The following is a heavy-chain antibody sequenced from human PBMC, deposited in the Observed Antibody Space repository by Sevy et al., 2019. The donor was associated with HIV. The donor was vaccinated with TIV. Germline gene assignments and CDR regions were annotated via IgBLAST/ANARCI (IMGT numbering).Heavy chain of an antibody. CDR2: IKSKTDGGTT. CDR1: GFTFSNAW. D-gene: IGHD3-22*01. J-gene: IGHJ6*03. V-gene: IGHV3-15*01. CDR3: TTSYDSSGYYRYYYYMDV. Sequence: GGSLRLSCAASGFTFSNAWMSWVRQAPGKGLEWVGRIKSKTDGGTTDYAAPVKGRFTISRDDSKNTLYLQMNSLKTEDTAVYYCTTSYDSSGYYRYYYYMDVWGKGTTVTVSS.